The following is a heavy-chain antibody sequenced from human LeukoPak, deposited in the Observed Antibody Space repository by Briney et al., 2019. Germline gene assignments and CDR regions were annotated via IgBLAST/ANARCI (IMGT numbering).Heavy chain of an antibody. Sequence: SETLSLTCTVSGGSISSYYWSWIRQPPGKGLEWIGDIYYSGYTNYNPSLKSRVTISVDTSKNQFSLKLRSVTAADTAVYYCARGPYTAMRYYFDYWEQGTLVTVSS. D-gene: IGHD5-18*01. CDR3: ARGPYTAMRYYFDY. J-gene: IGHJ4*02. CDR1: GGSISSYY. CDR2: IYYSGYT. V-gene: IGHV4-59*01.